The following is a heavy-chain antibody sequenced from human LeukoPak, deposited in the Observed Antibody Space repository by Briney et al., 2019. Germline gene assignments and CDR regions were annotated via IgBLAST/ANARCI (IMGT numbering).Heavy chain of an antibody. J-gene: IGHJ5*02. D-gene: IGHD4-17*01. V-gene: IGHV3-23*01. CDR1: GFTFSGYA. CDR3: AKGSSRGTTMTWFDP. CDR2: ISGSGGTT. Sequence: RAGGSLRLSCTASGFTFSGYAMNWVRQAPGKGLEWVSVISGSGGTTYYADSVKGRLTISRDNSKNTLYLQANSLRADDTAAYYCAKGSSRGTTMTWFDPWGQGTLVTVSS.